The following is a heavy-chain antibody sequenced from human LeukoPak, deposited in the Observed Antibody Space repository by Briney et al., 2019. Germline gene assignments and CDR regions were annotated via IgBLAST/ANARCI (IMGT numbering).Heavy chain of an antibody. J-gene: IGHJ4*02. CDR1: GFPFSSYW. V-gene: IGHV3-7*03. CDR2: IKQDGSKK. CDR3: AKQAATVTANGDY. D-gene: IGHD6-13*01. Sequence: GGSLRLSCVASGFPFSSYWMTWVRQAPGKGLEWVANIKQDGSKKSYVDSVKGRFTISRDNAKNSLYLQMNSLRAEDTAVYYCAKQAATVTANGDYWGQGTLVTVSS.